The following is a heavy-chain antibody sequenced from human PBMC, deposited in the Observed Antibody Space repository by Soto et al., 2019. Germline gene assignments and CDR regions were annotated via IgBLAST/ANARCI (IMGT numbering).Heavy chain of an antibody. V-gene: IGHV4-34*01. CDR2: INHSGST. CDR1: GGSFSGYY. Sequence: QVQLQQWGAGLLKPSETLSLTCAVYGGSFSGYYWSWIRQPPGKGLEWIGEINHSGSTNYNPSLKSRVTISVDTSKNQSSLKLSSVTAADTAVYYCARLKKANFDYWGQGTLVTVSS. J-gene: IGHJ4*02. D-gene: IGHD3-16*01. CDR3: ARLKKANFDY.